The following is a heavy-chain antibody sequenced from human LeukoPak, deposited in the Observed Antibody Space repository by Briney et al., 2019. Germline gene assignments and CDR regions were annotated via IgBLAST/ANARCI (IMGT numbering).Heavy chain of an antibody. D-gene: IGHD6-19*01. CDR2: ISGSGGST. V-gene: IGHV3-23*01. CDR1: GFTFSSYA. J-gene: IGHJ6*03. CDR3: ARAGVAVAAFYYYYMDV. Sequence: PGGSLRLSCAASGFTFSSYAMSWVRQAPGKGLEWVSAISGSGGSTYYADSVKGRFTISRDNSKNTLYLQMSSLRAEDTAVYYCARAGVAVAAFYYYYMDVWGKGTTVTVSS.